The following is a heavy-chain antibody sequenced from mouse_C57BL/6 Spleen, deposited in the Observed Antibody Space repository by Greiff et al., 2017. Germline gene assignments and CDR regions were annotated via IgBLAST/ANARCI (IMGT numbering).Heavy chain of an antibody. D-gene: IGHD1-1*01. CDR3: TRDGNQFAY. CDR2: IDPETGGT. J-gene: IGHJ3*01. Sequence: QVQLKESGAELVRPGASVTLSCKASGYTFTDYEMHWVKQTPVHGLEWIGAIDPETGGTAYNQKFKGKAILTADKSSSTAYMELRSLTSEDSAVYYCTRDGNQFAYWGQGTLVTVSA. CDR1: GYTFTDYE. V-gene: IGHV1-15*01.